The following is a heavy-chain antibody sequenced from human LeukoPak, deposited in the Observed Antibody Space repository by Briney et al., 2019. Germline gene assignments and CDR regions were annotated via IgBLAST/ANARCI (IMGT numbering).Heavy chain of an antibody. CDR1: GGSISSGDYY. V-gene: IGHV4-30-4*01. J-gene: IGHJ6*02. D-gene: IGHD6-6*01. CDR2: IYHSGST. CDR3: ARFPGFRHGMDV. Sequence: SETLSLTCTVSGGSISSGDYYWSWIRQPPGKGLERIGYIYHSGSTYYNPSLKSRVTISVDTSKNQFSLKLSSVTAADTAVYDCARFPGFRHGMDVWGQGTTVTVSS.